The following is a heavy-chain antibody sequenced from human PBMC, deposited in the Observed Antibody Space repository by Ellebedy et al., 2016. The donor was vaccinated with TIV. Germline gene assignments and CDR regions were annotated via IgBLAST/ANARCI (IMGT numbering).Heavy chain of an antibody. V-gene: IGHV4-31*03. CDR3: ASGLWLAFDI. CDR2: IYYSGGT. J-gene: IGHJ3*02. CDR1: GGSISSGGYY. D-gene: IGHD5-18*01. Sequence: SETLSLTCTVSGGSISSGGYYWSWIRQHPGKGLEWIGYIYYSGGTYYNPSLKSRVTISVDTSKNQFSLKLSSVTAADTAVYYCASGLWLAFDIWGQGTMVTVSS.